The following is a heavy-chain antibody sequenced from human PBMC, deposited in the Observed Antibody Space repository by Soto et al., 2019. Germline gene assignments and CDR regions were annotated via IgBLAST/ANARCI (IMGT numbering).Heavy chain of an antibody. V-gene: IGHV1-3*01. J-gene: IGHJ4*02. CDR1: GYTFTSYA. Sequence: QVQLVQSGAEVKKPGASVKVSCKASGYTFTSYAMHWVRQAPGQRLEWMGWINAGNGNTKYSQKFQGRVTITRDTSASTAYMELSSLRSEDTAVYYCARAGDDYVWGSYRTYYFDYWGQGTLVTVSS. CDR2: INAGNGNT. CDR3: ARAGDDYVWGSYRTYYFDY. D-gene: IGHD3-16*02.